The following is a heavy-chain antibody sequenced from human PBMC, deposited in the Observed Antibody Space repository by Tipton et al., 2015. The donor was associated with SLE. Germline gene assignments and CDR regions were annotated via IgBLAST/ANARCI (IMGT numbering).Heavy chain of an antibody. CDR1: GGSFSGYY. J-gene: IGHJ6*03. Sequence: LRLSCAVYGGSFSGYYWSWIRQPPGKGLEWIGEINHSGSTNYNPSLKSRVTISVDTSKNQFSLKLSSVTAADTAVYYCARDPALLVGALGYYMDVWGKGTTVTVSS. V-gene: IGHV4-34*01. CDR3: ARDPALLVGALGYYMDV. CDR2: INHSGST. D-gene: IGHD1-26*01.